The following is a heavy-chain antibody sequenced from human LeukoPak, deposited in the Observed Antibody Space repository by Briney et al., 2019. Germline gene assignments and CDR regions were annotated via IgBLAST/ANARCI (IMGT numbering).Heavy chain of an antibody. V-gene: IGHV1-46*01. CDR3: ARDIQRRAALDY. J-gene: IGHJ4*02. CDR2: VNPSGGST. CDR1: GYTFTSYY. D-gene: IGHD6-6*01. Sequence: ASVKVSCKASGYTFTSYYMHWVRQAPGQGREWMGIVNPSGGSTSYAQKLQGRVTMTRDTSTSTVYMELSSLRSEDTAVYYGARDIQRRAALDYWGQGTLVTVSS.